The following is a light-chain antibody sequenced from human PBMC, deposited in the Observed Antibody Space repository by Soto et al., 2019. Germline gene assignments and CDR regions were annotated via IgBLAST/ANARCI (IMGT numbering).Light chain of an antibody. Sequence: EIVLTQSPGTLSLSPGERATLSCRASQSVSSSYLAWYQQKPGQAPRLLIYGASSRATGIPDRFSGSGSGTAFTLTISRLEPEDFAVYYCQQYGSSPWCTFGQGTKVEI. CDR1: QSVSSSY. J-gene: IGKJ1*01. CDR2: GAS. V-gene: IGKV3-20*01. CDR3: QQYGSSPWCT.